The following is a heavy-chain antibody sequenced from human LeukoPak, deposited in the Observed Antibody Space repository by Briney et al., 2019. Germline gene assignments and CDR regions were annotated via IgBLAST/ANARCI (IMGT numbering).Heavy chain of an antibody. J-gene: IGHJ4*02. Sequence: PSGTLSLTRTVSGGSISSDDYYWTWIRQHPGKGLEWIGYIYYSGSTYYNPSLKSRVTISVDTSKNQFSLRLSSVTVADTAVYYCARVRQGTFDYWGQGTLVTVSS. CDR3: ARVRQGTFDY. CDR1: GGSISSDDYY. CDR2: IYYSGST. D-gene: IGHD1-1*01. V-gene: IGHV4-31*03.